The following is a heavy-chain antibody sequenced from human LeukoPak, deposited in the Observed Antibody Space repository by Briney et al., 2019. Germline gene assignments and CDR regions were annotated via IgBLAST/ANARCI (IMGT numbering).Heavy chain of an antibody. CDR2: IKKDGSEK. CDR3: ARDLYRIVVVPHYFDY. J-gene: IGHJ4*02. V-gene: IGHV3-7*01. CDR1: GFTFSSYW. D-gene: IGHD3-22*01. Sequence: GGSLRLSCAASGFTFSSYWMSWVRQDPGKGLEGVANIKKDGSEKYYVDSVKGRFTISRDNAKNSLYLQMNSLRAEDTAVYYCARDLYRIVVVPHYFDYWGQGTLVTVSS.